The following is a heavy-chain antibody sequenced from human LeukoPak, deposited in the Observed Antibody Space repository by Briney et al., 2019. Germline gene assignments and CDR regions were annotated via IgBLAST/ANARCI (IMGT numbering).Heavy chain of an antibody. Sequence: GGSLRLSCAASGFTFSSYSMNWVRQAPGKGLEWVSYISSSSSTIHYADSVKGRFTISRDNSKNTLYLQMNSLRAEDTAVYYCAKINDYGDYYFDYWGQGTLVTVSS. CDR2: ISSSSSTI. J-gene: IGHJ4*02. D-gene: IGHD4-17*01. CDR3: AKINDYGDYYFDY. CDR1: GFTFSSYS. V-gene: IGHV3-48*01.